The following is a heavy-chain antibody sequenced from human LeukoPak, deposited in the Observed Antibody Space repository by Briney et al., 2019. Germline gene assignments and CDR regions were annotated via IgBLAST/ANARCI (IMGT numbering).Heavy chain of an antibody. V-gene: IGHV1-2*02. D-gene: IGHD3-10*01. J-gene: IGHJ4*02. CDR1: GYTFTGYY. CDR3: ARESTGGYFDY. Sequence: ASVKVSFKALGYTFTGYYMHWVRQAPGQGLEWMGWINPNSGGTNYAQKFQGRVTMTRDTSISTAYMELSRLRSDDTAVYYCARESTGGYFDYWGQGTLVTASS. CDR2: INPNSGGT.